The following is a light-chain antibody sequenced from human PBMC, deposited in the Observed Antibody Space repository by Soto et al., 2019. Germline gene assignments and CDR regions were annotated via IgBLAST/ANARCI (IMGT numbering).Light chain of an antibody. V-gene: IGKV1-5*03. CDR2: KAT. J-gene: IGKJ2*01. CDR1: QGITTW. CDR3: QRYSDYQYI. Sequence: DIQMTQSPSTLSASVGDRVTITCRASQGITTWLAWYQQKPGKAPKLLIYKATNLQSGVPSRFSGSGSGTEFSLTISSLQPDDFATYYCQRYSDYQYIFGQGTKLEIK.